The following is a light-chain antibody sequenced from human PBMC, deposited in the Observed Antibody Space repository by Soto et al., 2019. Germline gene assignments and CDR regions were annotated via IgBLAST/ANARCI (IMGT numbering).Light chain of an antibody. J-gene: IGKJ4*01. V-gene: IGKV3-11*01. CDR2: DAS. Sequence: EIVLTQSPATLSLSPGVRATLSCRASQSVSSYLAWYQQKPGQAPRLLIYDASNRATGIPARFSGSGSGTDFTLTISSLEPEDFAVYYCHQRSNWPPTFGGGTKVEIK. CDR3: HQRSNWPPT. CDR1: QSVSSY.